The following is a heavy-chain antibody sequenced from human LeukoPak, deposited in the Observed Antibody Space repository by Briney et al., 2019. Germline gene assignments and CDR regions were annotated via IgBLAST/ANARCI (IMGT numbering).Heavy chain of an antibody. J-gene: IGHJ6*03. D-gene: IGHD4-17*01. CDR1: GGSISSSIYY. CDR3: ATTVTTFLYYYMDV. CDR2: ICYSGTT. V-gene: IGHV4-39*07. Sequence: KPSETLSLTCTVSGGSISSSIYYWGWIRQPPGKGLEGIGSICYSGTTYYNPSLKSRVTISVDTSKNQFSLKLSSVTAADTAVYYCATTVTTFLYYYMDVWGKGTTVTVSS.